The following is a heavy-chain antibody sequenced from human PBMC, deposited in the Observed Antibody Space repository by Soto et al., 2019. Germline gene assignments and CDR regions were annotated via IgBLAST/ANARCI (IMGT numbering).Heavy chain of an antibody. Sequence: SETLSLTCTVSGGSISNYFWNWIRQPPGKGLEWIGSIYYSGSPNYNPSLKSRVTISVDTSRSQFSLNLNSVTAADTAVYYCARSLYSGGWLKTFDISCPGTIVTVS. J-gene: IGHJ3*02. D-gene: IGHD6-19*01. V-gene: IGHV4-59*01. CDR2: IYYSGSP. CDR3: ARSLYSGGWLKTFDI. CDR1: GGSISNYF.